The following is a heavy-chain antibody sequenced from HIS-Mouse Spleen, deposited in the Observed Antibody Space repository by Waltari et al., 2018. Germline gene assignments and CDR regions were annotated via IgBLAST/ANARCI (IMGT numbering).Heavy chain of an antibody. CDR1: GFHFISYG. Sequence: QVQLVESGGGVVQPGRSLRLSCAASGFHFISYGMHWVRQAPGKGLEWVAVIWYDGSNKYYADSVKGRFTISRDNSKNTLYLQMNSLRAEDTAVYYCAKGGLMVYAIGDYWGQGTLVTVSS. V-gene: IGHV3-33*06. CDR3: AKGGLMVYAIGDY. D-gene: IGHD2-8*01. J-gene: IGHJ4*02. CDR2: IWYDGSNK.